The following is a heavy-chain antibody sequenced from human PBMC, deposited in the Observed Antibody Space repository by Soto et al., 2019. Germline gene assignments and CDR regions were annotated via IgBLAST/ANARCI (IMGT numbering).Heavy chain of an antibody. Sequence: QVQLVQSGAEVKKPGASVKVSCKTSGYTFSDYRMHWVRQAPGQGLEWMGWVSPISGDTNYAQEFQGRVTMTSDPSIKTFYMELNSLTSDDTSMFYCARENWHFDYWGQGTLITVSS. CDR1: GYTFSDYR. V-gene: IGHV1-2*02. CDR3: ARENWHFDY. CDR2: VSPISGDT. J-gene: IGHJ4*02.